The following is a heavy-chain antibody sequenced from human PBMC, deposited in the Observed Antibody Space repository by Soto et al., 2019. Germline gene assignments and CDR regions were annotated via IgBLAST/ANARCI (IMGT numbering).Heavy chain of an antibody. CDR3: ARPPPLRYDDAFDI. J-gene: IGHJ3*02. Sequence: VKVSCRASGGTFSSYAISWVRQAPGQGLEWMGGIIPIFGTADYAQKFQGRVTITADESTSTAYMELSSLRSEDTAVYYCARPPPLRYDDAFDIWGQGTMVTVS. CDR1: GGTFSSYA. CDR2: IIPIFGTA. D-gene: IGHD4-17*01. V-gene: IGHV1-69*13.